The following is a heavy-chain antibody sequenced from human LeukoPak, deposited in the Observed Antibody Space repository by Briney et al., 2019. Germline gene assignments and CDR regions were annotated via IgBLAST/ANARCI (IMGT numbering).Heavy chain of an antibody. CDR1: GFTFSDYW. J-gene: IGHJ5*02. CDR2: IKPDGSEK. CDR3: ASHASGWFA. Sequence: GGSLRLFCAASGFTFSDYWMSWVRQAPGKGLEWVANIKPDGSEKFYVDSVKGRFTISRDNAKDSVSLQLNSLRVEDTAVYYCASHASGWFAWGQGTLVTVSS. V-gene: IGHV3-7*01. D-gene: IGHD6-19*01.